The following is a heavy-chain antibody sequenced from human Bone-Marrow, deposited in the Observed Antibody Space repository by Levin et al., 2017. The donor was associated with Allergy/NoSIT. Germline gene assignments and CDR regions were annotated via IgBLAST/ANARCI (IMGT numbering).Heavy chain of an antibody. CDR3: ARDRRYQLLSFFAFDI. Sequence: GESLKISCKASGYTFTSYYMHWVRQAPGQGLEWMGIINPSGGSTSYAQKFQGRVTMTRDTSTSTVYMELSSLRSEDTAVYYCARDRRYQLLSFFAFDIWGQGTMVTVSS. V-gene: IGHV1-46*01. J-gene: IGHJ3*02. CDR2: INPSGGST. D-gene: IGHD2-2*01. CDR1: GYTFTSYY.